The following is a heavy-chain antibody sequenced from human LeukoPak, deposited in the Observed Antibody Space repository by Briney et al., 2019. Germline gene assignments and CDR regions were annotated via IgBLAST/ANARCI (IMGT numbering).Heavy chain of an antibody. CDR2: IYHSGST. V-gene: IGHV4-38-2*01. J-gene: IGHJ6*03. D-gene: IGHD3-10*01. Sequence: PSETLSLICAVSGYSISSGYYWGWIRQPPGKGLEWIGSIYHSGSTYYNPSLKSRVTISVDTSKNQFSLRLSSVTAADTAVYYCAVGSGWGYYYMDVWGKWTTVTVSS. CDR3: AVGSGWGYYYMDV. CDR1: GYSISSGYY.